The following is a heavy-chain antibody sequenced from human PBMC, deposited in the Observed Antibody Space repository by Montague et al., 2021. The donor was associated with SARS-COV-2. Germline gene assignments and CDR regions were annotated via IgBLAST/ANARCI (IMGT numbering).Heavy chain of an antibody. CDR2: IYISGST. CDR3: ARTVVVAAGMSRYYGMDV. J-gene: IGHJ6*02. Sequence: TLSLTCSVSGGSISSGSYYWSWIRQPAGKGLEWIGRIYISGSTNYNPSLKSRVTMSVDTSKNQFSLKLSSVTAADTAVYYCARTVVVAAGMSRYYGMDVWGRGTSVTVSS. CDR1: GGSISSGSYY. D-gene: IGHD2-2*01. V-gene: IGHV4-61*02.